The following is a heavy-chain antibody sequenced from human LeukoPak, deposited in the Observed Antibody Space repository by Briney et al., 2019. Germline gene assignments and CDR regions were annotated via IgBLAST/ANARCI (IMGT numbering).Heavy chain of an antibody. D-gene: IGHD6-19*01. CDR2: ISYDGSNK. J-gene: IGHJ4*02. V-gene: IGHV3-30*18. CDR1: GYTFSSFG. Sequence: SGGPLRLFCGASGYTFSSFGVHWVRQATGRGVEWVPDISYDGSNKYYTDCVRDSFIIPRDNSKITLYLQMNSLIAEDTAVYYCAKGLSSVTRFDYWGQGTLVTVSS. CDR3: AKGLSSVTRFDY.